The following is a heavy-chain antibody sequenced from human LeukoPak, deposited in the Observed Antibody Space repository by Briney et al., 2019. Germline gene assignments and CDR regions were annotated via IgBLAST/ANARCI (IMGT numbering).Heavy chain of an antibody. J-gene: IGHJ4*02. CDR2: ISSSSNTI. CDR3: ARSAMGGTSFDY. Sequence: GGSLRLSCAASGFTFSDYYMTWVRQAPGKGREWVAYISSSSNTIYYRDSVKGRLTVSRDNANKSLYLQMNNLRVEDTAVYYCARSAMGGTSFDYWGQGTLVTVSS. CDR1: GFTFSDYY. V-gene: IGHV3-11*04. D-gene: IGHD1-26*01.